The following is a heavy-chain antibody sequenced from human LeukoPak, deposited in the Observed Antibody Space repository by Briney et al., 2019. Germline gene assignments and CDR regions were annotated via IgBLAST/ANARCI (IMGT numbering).Heavy chain of an antibody. J-gene: IGHJ4*02. Sequence: GGSLRLSCAASGFTFSSYAMSWVRQAPGKGLEWVSSISGSGGSTYYADSVKGRFTISRDNSKNTLYLQMNSLRAEDTAVYYCAKTPVVVVPAANHKKNDCWGQGTLVTVSS. CDR3: AKTPVVVVPAANHKKNDC. D-gene: IGHD2-2*01. V-gene: IGHV3-23*01. CDR1: GFTFSSYA. CDR2: ISGSGGST.